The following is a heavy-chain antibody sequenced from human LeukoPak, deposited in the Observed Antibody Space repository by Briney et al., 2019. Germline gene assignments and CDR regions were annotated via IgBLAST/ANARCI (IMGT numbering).Heavy chain of an antibody. V-gene: IGHV4-59*01. Sequence: SETLSLTCTVSGGSISSYYWSWIRQPPGKGLEWIGYIYYSGSTNYNPSLKSRVTISVDTSKNQFSLKLSSVTAADTAVYYCARRDSSGYYGSYYFDYWGQGTLVTVSS. D-gene: IGHD3-22*01. CDR2: IYYSGST. CDR1: GGSISSYY. CDR3: ARRDSSGYYGSYYFDY. J-gene: IGHJ4*02.